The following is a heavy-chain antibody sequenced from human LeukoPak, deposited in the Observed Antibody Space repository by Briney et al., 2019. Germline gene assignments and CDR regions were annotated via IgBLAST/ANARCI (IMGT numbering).Heavy chain of an antibody. CDR1: GYTFTGYY. CDR3: ARVTDDYGDYYYGMDV. Sequence: ASVKVSCKASGYTFTGYYMHWVRQAPGQGLEWMGWINPNSGGTTYAQKLQGRVTMTRDTSISTAYMELSRLRSDDTAVYYCARVTDDYGDYYYGMDVWGQGTTVTVSS. CDR2: INPNSGGT. V-gene: IGHV1-2*02. D-gene: IGHD4-17*01. J-gene: IGHJ6*02.